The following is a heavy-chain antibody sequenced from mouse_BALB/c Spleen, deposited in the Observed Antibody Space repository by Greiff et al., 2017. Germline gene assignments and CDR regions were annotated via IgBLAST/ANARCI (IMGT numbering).Heavy chain of an antibody. CDR1: GFTFSSYA. CDR2: ISSGGST. D-gene: IGHD1-2*01. CDR3: ARVITTATAMDY. Sequence: EVKLVESGGGLVKPGGSLKLSCAASGFTFSSYAMSWVRQTPEKRLEWVASISSGGSTYYPESVKGRFTISRDNARNILYLQMSSLRSEDTAMYYCARVITTATAMDYWGQGTSVTVSS. J-gene: IGHJ4*01. V-gene: IGHV5-6-5*01.